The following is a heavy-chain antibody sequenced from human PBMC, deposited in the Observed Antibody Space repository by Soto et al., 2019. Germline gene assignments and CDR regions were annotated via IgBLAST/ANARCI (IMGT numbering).Heavy chain of an antibody. CDR3: ARYSYDSGGSRFES. CDR2: SYYSGNT. V-gene: IGHV4-39*02. J-gene: IGHJ5*01. D-gene: IGHD3-22*01. Sequence: SETLSLACTVSGGSIRSSGYYWGWIRQPPGKWLEWIGSSYYSGNTYYNPSLKSRVTLXXXTXXXXXSPXLXXATXAYTAVYYCARYSYDSGGSRFESWGQGTLVT. CDR1: GGSIRSSGYY.